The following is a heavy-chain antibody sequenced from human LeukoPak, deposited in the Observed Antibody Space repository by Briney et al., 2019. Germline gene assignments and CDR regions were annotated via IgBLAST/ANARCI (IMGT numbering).Heavy chain of an antibody. J-gene: IGHJ6*03. D-gene: IGHD5-24*01. CDR2: ISSSSSII. CDR1: GFTFSSYS. Sequence: PGGSLRLSCAASGFTFSSYSMNLVRQAPGKGLEWVSYISSSSSIIYYAESVKGRFTISRDNAKNPLYLQMNSLRAEDTAVYYCAKDPTSRSAKPVYYYYMDVWGKGTTVTVSS. CDR3: AKDPTSRSAKPVYYYYMDV. V-gene: IGHV3-48*04.